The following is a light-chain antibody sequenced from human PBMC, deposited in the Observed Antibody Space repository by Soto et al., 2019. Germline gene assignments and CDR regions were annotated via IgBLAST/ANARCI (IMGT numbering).Light chain of an antibody. V-gene: IGKV1-39*01. Sequence: DIQMTQSPSSLSAFVGDRVTITCRASQNIDRFLNWYQQKPGRAPNLLIYAASSLLSGVPSRFSGSGSGTDFTLTISSLQPEDFATYYCQQSYSTPISFGQGTRLEN. CDR3: QQSYSTPIS. CDR2: AAS. CDR1: QNIDRF. J-gene: IGKJ5*01.